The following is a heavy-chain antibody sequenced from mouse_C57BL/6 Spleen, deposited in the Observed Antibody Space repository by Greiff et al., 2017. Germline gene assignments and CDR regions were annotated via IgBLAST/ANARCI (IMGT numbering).Heavy chain of an antibody. D-gene: IGHD1-1*01. CDR3: ARSPLYYYGSLDY. Sequence: VQLQQSGPELVKPGASVKISCKASGYTFTDYYMNWVKQSHGKSLEWIGDINPNNGGTSYNQKFKGKATLTVDKSSSTAYMELRSLTSEDSAVYYCARSPLYYYGSLDYWGQGTTLTVSS. J-gene: IGHJ2*01. CDR2: INPNNGGT. CDR1: GYTFTDYY. V-gene: IGHV1-26*01.